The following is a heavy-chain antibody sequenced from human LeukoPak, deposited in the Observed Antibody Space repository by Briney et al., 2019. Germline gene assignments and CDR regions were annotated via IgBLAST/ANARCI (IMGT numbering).Heavy chain of an antibody. CDR3: AKAFYDSSGYSDHDAFDI. V-gene: IGHV3-9*01. CDR2: ISWNSGSI. Sequence: GRSLRLSCAASGFTFDDHAMHWVRQAPGKGLEWVSGISWNSGSIGYADSVKGRFTISRDNAKNSLYLQMNSLRAEDTALYYCAKAFYDSSGYSDHDAFDIWGQGTMVTVSS. CDR1: GFTFDDHA. J-gene: IGHJ3*02. D-gene: IGHD3-22*01.